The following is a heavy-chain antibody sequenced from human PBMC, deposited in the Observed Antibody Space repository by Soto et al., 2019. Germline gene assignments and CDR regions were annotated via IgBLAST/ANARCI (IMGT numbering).Heavy chain of an antibody. V-gene: IGHV3-23*01. D-gene: IGHD2-2*01. CDR1: GFTFTSYA. J-gene: IGHJ5*02. Sequence: GSLRLSCAASGFTFTSYAMSWVRQAPGQGLEWVSVISGSGGITYYADSVKGRFTISRDNSENTLYLQMNNLRAEDTAVYYCAISNHYCSSTRSYVPWGQGT. CDR2: ISGSGGIT. CDR3: AISNHYCSSTRSYVP.